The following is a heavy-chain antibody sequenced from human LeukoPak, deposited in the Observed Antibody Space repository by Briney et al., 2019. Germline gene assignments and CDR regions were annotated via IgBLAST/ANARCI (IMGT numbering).Heavy chain of an antibody. CDR1: GYTFTSYY. CDR2: IIPIFGTA. D-gene: IGHD5-18*01. J-gene: IGHJ4*02. V-gene: IGHV1-69*05. Sequence: GASVKVSCKASGYTFTSYYMHWVRQAPGQGLEWMGRIIPIFGTANYAQKFQGRVTITTDESTSTAYMELSSLRSEDTAVYYCARGYSYDYYFDYWGQGTLVTVSS. CDR3: ARGYSYDYYFDY.